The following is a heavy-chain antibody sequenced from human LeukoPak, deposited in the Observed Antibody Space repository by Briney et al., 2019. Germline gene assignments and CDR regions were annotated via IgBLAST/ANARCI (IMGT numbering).Heavy chain of an antibody. CDR3: LLQMTYGELSDPDF. Sequence: PGGSLRLSCAASGFTVSSNYMNWVRQAPGKGLEWVSVMYSGGSTYYADSVKGRFTISRDNSKNTVYLQMNSLRAEDTAVYYCLLQMTYGELSDPDFRGQGTLVTVSS. CDR2: MYSGGST. CDR1: GFTVSSNY. J-gene: IGHJ4*02. V-gene: IGHV3-66*01. D-gene: IGHD3-16*02.